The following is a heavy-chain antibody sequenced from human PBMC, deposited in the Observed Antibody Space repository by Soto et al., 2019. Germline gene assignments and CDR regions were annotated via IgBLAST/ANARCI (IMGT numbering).Heavy chain of an antibody. CDR2: ISFSGSTI. CDR1: GFTFSDYY. J-gene: IGHJ6*02. V-gene: IGHV3-11*04. Sequence: GGSLRLSCAASGFTFSDYYFTWIRQAPGKGLEWVSYISFSGSTIYYADSVKGRFTISRDNAKNSLYLQMNNLRPEDTAVYYCARDGTTGTANFHYAMDVWGQGTTVTVSS. D-gene: IGHD4-17*01. CDR3: ARDGTTGTANFHYAMDV.